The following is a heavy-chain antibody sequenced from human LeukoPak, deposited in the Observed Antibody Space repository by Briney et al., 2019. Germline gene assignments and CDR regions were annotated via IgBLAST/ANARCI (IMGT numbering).Heavy chain of an antibody. D-gene: IGHD2-2*01. CDR3: ARGEIVVVPAAPSMDV. V-gene: IGHV1-2*02. CDR1: GYTFTGYY. CDR2: INPNSGGT. J-gene: IGHJ6*03. Sequence: ASVKVSCKASGYTFTGYYMHWVRQAPGQGLEWMGWINPNSGGTNYAQKFQGRVTMTRDTSISTAYMELSRLRSDDTAVYYCARGEIVVVPAAPSMDVWGKGTTVTISS.